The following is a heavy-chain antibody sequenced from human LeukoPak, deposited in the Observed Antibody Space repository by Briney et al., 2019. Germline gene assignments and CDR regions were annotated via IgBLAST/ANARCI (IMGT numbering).Heavy chain of an antibody. CDR1: GGSISSGSYY. CDR2: IYTSGST. V-gene: IGHV4-61*02. Sequence: PSETLSLTCTVSGGSISSGSYYWSWIRQPAGKGLEWIGRIYTSGSTNYNPSLKSRVTISVDTSKNQFSLKLSSVTAADTAVYYCARWDTGFYYFDYWGQGTLVTVSS. D-gene: IGHD5-18*01. CDR3: ARWDTGFYYFDY. J-gene: IGHJ4*02.